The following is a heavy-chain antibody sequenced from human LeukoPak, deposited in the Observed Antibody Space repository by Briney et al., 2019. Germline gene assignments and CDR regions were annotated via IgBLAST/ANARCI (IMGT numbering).Heavy chain of an antibody. J-gene: IGHJ2*01. CDR1: GGSISSYY. Sequence: SETLSLTCTVSGGSISSYYWSWIRQPPGKGLEWIGYIYYSGSTNYNPSLKSRVTISVDTSKNKFSLKLSAVTAADTAVYYCARGVHGDYRWYFDLWGRGTLVTVSS. CDR3: ARGVHGDYRWYFDL. CDR2: IYYSGST. V-gene: IGHV4-59*01. D-gene: IGHD4-17*01.